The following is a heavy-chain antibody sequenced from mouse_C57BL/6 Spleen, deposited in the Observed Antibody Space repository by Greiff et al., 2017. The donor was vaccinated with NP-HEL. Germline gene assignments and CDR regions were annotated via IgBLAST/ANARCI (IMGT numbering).Heavy chain of an antibody. CDR2: ISYDGSN. CDR1: GYSITSGYY. V-gene: IGHV3-6*01. CDR3: ARDWDEWYFDV. D-gene: IGHD4-1*01. J-gene: IGHJ1*03. Sequence: EVQRVESGPGLVKPSQSLSLTCSVTGYSITSGYYWNWIRQFPGNKLEWMGYISYDGSNNYNPSLKNRISITRDTSKNQFFLKLNSVTTEDTATYYCARDWDEWYFDVWGTGTTVTVSS.